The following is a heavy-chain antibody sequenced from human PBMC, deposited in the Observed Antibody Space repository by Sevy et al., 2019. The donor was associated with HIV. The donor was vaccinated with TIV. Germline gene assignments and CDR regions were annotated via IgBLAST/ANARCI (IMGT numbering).Heavy chain of an antibody. V-gene: IGHV4-38-2*01. CDR3: ARGGKEGEYYGSGSQPPYYYYMDV. Sequence: SETLSLTCAVSGYSISSGYYWGWIRQPPGKGLEWIGSIYHSGSTYYNPSLKSRVTISVDTSKNQLSLKLSSVTAADTAVDYCARGGKEGEYYGSGSQPPYYYYMDVWGKGTTVTVSS. CDR2: IYHSGST. J-gene: IGHJ6*03. D-gene: IGHD3-10*01. CDR1: GYSISSGYY.